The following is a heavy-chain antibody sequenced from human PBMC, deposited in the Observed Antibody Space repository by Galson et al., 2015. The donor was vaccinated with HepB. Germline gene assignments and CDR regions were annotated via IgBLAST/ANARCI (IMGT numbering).Heavy chain of an antibody. D-gene: IGHD2-15*01. J-gene: IGHJ4*02. CDR1: GSTFRSYG. CDR3: ASLYCSGGSCSLDH. V-gene: IGHV3-33*01. Sequence: SLRLSCAASGSTFRSYGMHWVRQAPGKGLEWVAIIWYDGSNKYYADSVKGRFTISRDNSKNMLYLQMNSLRAEDTAVYYCASLYCSGGSCSLDHWGQGTLVSVSS. CDR2: IWYDGSNK.